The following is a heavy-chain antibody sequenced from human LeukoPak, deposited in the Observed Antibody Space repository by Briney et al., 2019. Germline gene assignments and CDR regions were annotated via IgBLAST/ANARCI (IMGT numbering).Heavy chain of an antibody. D-gene: IGHD3-10*01. Sequence: GTSLRLSCAASGFTFSSYGMHWVRQAPGKGLEWVSDIWYDGSNKYYADSVKGRFTISRDNSKNTLYLQMNSLRADDTAVYYCARHLHYYGSGNYYYYFYAMDVWGQGTTVTVSS. CDR3: ARHLHYYGSGNYYYYFYAMDV. CDR2: IWYDGSNK. J-gene: IGHJ6*02. CDR1: GFTFSSYG. V-gene: IGHV3-33*01.